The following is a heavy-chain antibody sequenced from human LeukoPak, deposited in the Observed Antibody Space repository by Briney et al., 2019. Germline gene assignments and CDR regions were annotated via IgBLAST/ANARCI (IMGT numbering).Heavy chain of an antibody. Sequence: ASVKVSCKASGYTFKNYGISWVRQAPGQGLEWMGWISAYNGNTNYAQKFQGRVTMTTDTSTDTAYVEVRSLRSDGTALYYCARISLSGFWSTLNAFDIWGQGTMVTVSP. V-gene: IGHV1-18*01. CDR2: ISAYNGNT. CDR1: GYTFKNYG. J-gene: IGHJ3*02. CDR3: ARISLSGFWSTLNAFDI. D-gene: IGHD5-12*01.